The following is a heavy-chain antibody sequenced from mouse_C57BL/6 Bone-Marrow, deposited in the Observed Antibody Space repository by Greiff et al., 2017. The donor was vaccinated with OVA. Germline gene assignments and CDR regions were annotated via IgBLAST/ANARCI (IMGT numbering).Heavy chain of an antibody. V-gene: IGHV1-20*01. Sequence: VQLQQSGPELVKPGDSVKISCKASGYSFTGYFMNWVMQSHGKSLEWIGRINPYNGDTFYNQKFKGKATLTVDKSSSTAHMELRSLTSEDSAVYYCARQGITTVVGDFDYWGQGTTLTVSS. CDR3: ARQGITTVVGDFDY. CDR2: INPYNGDT. D-gene: IGHD1-1*01. CDR1: GYSFTGYF. J-gene: IGHJ2*01.